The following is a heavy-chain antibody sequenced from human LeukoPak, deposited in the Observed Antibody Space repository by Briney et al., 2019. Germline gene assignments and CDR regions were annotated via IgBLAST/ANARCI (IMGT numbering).Heavy chain of an antibody. D-gene: IGHD6-19*01. CDR2: ISSSSSYI. J-gene: IGHJ4*02. Sequence: GGSLRLSCAASGFPFSSFYMSWVRQAPGKGLEWVSSISSSSSYIFYADSVRGRVTISRDNAKNSLYLQMNSLRVEDTAVYYCARDRGSGWHTFDSWGQGTLVTVSS. V-gene: IGHV3-21*01. CDR3: ARDRGSGWHTFDS. CDR1: GFPFSSFY.